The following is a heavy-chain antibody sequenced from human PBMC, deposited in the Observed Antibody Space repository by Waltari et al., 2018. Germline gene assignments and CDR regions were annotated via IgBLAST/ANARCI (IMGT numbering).Heavy chain of an antibody. V-gene: IGHV3-21*01. J-gene: IGHJ4*02. CDR3: ARSWKNSQPDY. CDR2: ISSSGSYI. Sequence: VQLQESGPGLVKPSETLSLTCDVSGYSISSGYYWGWIRQPPGQGLEWVSSISSSGSYIYYADSVKGRFTVSRDNAKNLLYLQMNSLRADDTGVYYCARSWKNSQPDYWGQGTLVTVSS. CDR1: GYSISSGYY. D-gene: IGHD1-1*01.